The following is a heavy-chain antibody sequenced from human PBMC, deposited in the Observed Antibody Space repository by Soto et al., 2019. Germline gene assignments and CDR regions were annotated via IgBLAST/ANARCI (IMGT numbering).Heavy chain of an antibody. D-gene: IGHD3-3*01. CDR2: ISGSGGST. Sequence: GSLRLSCAASGFTFSSYAMSWVRQAPGKGLEWVSAISGSGGSTYYADSVKGRFTISRDNSKNTLYLQMNSLRAEDTAVYYCAKDPYDFWSGYSCWFDPWGQGTLVTVSS. CDR1: GFTFSSYA. J-gene: IGHJ5*02. V-gene: IGHV3-23*01. CDR3: AKDPYDFWSGYSCWFDP.